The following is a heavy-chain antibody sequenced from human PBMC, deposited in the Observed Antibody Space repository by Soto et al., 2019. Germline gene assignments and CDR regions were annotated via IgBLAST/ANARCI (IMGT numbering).Heavy chain of an antibody. V-gene: IGHV1-69*12. J-gene: IGHJ2*01. CDR2: IIHIFGTA. CDR1: GGTFSSYT. Sequence: QVQLVQSGAEVKTPGSSVTVSCKASGGTFSSYTISWVRQAPGRGLEWMGGIIHIFGTANYAEKFQGRVTITAEEPTSTAYRKLTSLRSEDTAVYYCARGNHRRLLLCYFSLWGRGTQHTDSS. D-gene: IGHD6-25*01. CDR3: ARGNHRRLLLCYFSL.